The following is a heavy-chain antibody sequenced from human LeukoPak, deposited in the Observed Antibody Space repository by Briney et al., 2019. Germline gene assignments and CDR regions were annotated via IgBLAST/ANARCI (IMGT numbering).Heavy chain of an antibody. D-gene: IGHD3-22*01. CDR1: CGSISSYY. CDR3: ARYRLYDSSGYYYDKYYYYYGMDV. CDR2: IYYSGSA. Sequence: SETLSLTCTVSCGSISSYYWSWIRQPPGKGLEWIGYIYYSGSANYNPSLKSRVTISVDTSKNQFSLKLSSVTAADTAVYYCARYRLYDSSGYYYDKYYYYYGMDVWGQGTTVTVSS. V-gene: IGHV4-59*01. J-gene: IGHJ6*02.